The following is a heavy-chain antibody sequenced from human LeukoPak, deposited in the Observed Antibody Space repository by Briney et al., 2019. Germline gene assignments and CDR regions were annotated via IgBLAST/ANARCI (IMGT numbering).Heavy chain of an antibody. V-gene: IGHV3-48*01. CDR3: AGDPMRGHPFDY. J-gene: IGHJ4*02. Sequence: PGGSLRLSCAASGFTFSSYGMNWVRQAPGKGLEWVSYISSSSSPIYYADSVKGRFTISRDNAENSLYLQMNSLRAEDTALYYCAGDPMRGHPFDYWGQGTLVTVSS. CDR1: GFTFSSYG. CDR2: ISSSSSPI. D-gene: IGHD3-10*01.